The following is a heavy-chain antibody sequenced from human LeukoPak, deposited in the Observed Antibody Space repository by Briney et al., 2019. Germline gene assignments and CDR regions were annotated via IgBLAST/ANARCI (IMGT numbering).Heavy chain of an antibody. CDR2: ISGRGEST. CDR1: GFTFGSYT. D-gene: IGHD4-17*01. J-gene: IGHJ4*02. Sequence: GGSLRLSCAASGFTFGSYTMSWVRQAPGEGLEWLSAISGRGESTFYAPSVKGRFAISRDNSDNTLYLQMSSLRVDDTAVYFCAKERQTGDYFTSDYWGQGTLVTVS. V-gene: IGHV3-23*01. CDR3: AKERQTGDYFTSDY.